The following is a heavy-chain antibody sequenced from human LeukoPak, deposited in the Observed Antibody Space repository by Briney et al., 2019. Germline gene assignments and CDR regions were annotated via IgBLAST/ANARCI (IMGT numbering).Heavy chain of an antibody. CDR2: INHSGST. D-gene: IGHD5-18*01. V-gene: IGHV4-34*01. CDR1: GGSFSGYY. CDR3: ARGGGSYGYYMDV. Sequence: PSETLPLTCAVYGGSFSGYYWSWIRQPPGKGLEWIGEINHSGSTNYNPSLKSRVTISVDTSKNQFSLKLSSVTAADTAVYYCARGGGSYGYYMDVWGKGPTVTVSS. J-gene: IGHJ6*03.